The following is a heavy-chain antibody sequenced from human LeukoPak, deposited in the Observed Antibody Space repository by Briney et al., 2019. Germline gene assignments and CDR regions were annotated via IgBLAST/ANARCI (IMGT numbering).Heavy chain of an antibody. J-gene: IGHJ6*02. V-gene: IGHV3-7*01. CDR1: GFTFSSYW. D-gene: IGHD6-19*01. Sequence: GGSLRLSCAASGFTFSSYWMSWVRQAPGKGLEWVANIKQDGSEKYYVDSVKGRFTISRDNAKNSLYLQMNSLRAEDTAVYYCAREVAVANHYYYYYGMDVWGQGTTVTVSS. CDR2: IKQDGSEK. CDR3: AREVAVANHYYYYYGMDV.